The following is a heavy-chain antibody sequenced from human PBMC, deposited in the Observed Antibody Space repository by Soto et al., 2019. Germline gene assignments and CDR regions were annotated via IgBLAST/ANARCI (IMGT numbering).Heavy chain of an antibody. V-gene: IGHV3-23*01. Sequence: GGSLRLSCAASGFTFNSYAMSWVRQAPGKGLEWVSVISGSGGSAYYADSVKGRFAISRDNSKHTLYLQVNNLRAEDTAVYYCAKTRDIVVVPTASHFDYWGQGTLVTVSS. CDR2: ISGSGGSA. CDR1: GFTFNSYA. CDR3: AKTRDIVVVPTASHFDY. D-gene: IGHD2-2*01. J-gene: IGHJ4*02.